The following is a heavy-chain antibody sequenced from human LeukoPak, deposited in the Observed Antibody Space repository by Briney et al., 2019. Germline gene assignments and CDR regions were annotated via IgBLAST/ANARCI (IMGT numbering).Heavy chain of an antibody. CDR3: ARDPSSGLFDP. Sequence: GSLRLSCAVSGFTFTTYWLGWVRQPPGKGLEWVANIKQDGTEKYYVDSVKGRFTTSRDNAKNSLYLQMNSLRAEDTALYYCARDPSSGLFDPWGQGTLVTVSS. D-gene: IGHD6-19*01. J-gene: IGHJ5*02. V-gene: IGHV3-7*03. CDR2: IKQDGTEK. CDR1: GFTFTTYW.